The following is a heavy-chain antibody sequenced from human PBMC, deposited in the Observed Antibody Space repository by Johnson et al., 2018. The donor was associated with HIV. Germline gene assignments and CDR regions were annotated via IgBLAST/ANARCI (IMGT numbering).Heavy chain of an antibody. J-gene: IGHJ3*02. V-gene: IGHV3-11*04. CDR1: GFTFSDYY. CDR2: ISSSGTTV. Sequence: QVQLVESGGGLVKPGGSLRLSCAASGFTFSDYYMSWIRQTPGKGLEWVSYISSSGTTVYSADSVKGRFSISRDNAKHSLYLQMNSLRAEDTAVYYCARDRGYWDAFDIWGQGIMVTVSS. D-gene: IGHD3-22*01. CDR3: ARDRGYWDAFDI.